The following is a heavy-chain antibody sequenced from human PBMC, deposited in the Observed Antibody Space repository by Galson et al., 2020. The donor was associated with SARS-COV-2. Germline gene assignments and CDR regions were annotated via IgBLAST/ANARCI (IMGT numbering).Heavy chain of an antibody. D-gene: IGHD6-13*01. CDR2: IDWDDDK. CDR3: ARNIAAAGNYYYYGMDG. Sequence: SGPTLVKPTQTLTLTCTFSGFSLSTSGMCVSWIRQPPGKALEWLARIDWDDDKYYSTSLKTRLTISKDTSKNQVVLTMTNMDPVDTATYYCARNIAAAGNYYYYGMDGWGQGTTVTVSS. J-gene: IGHJ6*02. CDR1: GFSLSTSGMC. V-gene: IGHV2-70*11.